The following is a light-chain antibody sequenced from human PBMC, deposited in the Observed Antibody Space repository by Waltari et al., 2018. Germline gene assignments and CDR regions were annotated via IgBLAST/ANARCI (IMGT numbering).Light chain of an antibody. CDR2: KAS. CDR3: QQYSSDST. V-gene: IGKV1-5*03. J-gene: IGKJ1*01. Sequence: DIQMTQSPSTLSASVGDRVTIPCRASQSISNWLAWYQQKPGKAPKLLIYKASTLQSGVPSRFSGSGSGTEFPLTISSLQPDDFATYYCQQYSSDSTFGQGTKVEIK. CDR1: QSISNW.